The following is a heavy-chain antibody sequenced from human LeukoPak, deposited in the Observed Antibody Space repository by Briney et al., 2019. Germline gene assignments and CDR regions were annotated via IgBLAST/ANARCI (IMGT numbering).Heavy chain of an antibody. D-gene: IGHD6-19*01. CDR3: ARDLRNSSGSRGGAFDI. CDR1: GGSLSNNY. CDR2: IYYRWST. J-gene: IGHJ3*02. V-gene: IGHV4-59*01. Sequence: SETLSLTCTVSGGSLSNNYGSWIRQPPGKGLEWVGHIYYRWSTNYKPSLKSRVTISVDTSKNQFPLKLSSVTAADTAVYYCARDLRNSSGSRGGAFDIWGQGTMVTVSS.